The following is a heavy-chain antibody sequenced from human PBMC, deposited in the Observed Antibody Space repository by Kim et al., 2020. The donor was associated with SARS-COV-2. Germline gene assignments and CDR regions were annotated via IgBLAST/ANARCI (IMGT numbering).Heavy chain of an antibody. CDR1: GFPFTNYF. CDR3: AREAALIAAPQKNFDY. Sequence: ASVKVSCKASGFPFTNYFMHWVRQAPGQGLEWMGTINPSGAFTLFTQKYQGSVIITKDTSTSTVYMEVSSLRSEDTAVYFCAREAALIAAPQKNFDYWGQGTLVTVSS. J-gene: IGHJ4*02. CDR2: INPSGAFT. V-gene: IGHV1-46*01. D-gene: IGHD6-25*01.